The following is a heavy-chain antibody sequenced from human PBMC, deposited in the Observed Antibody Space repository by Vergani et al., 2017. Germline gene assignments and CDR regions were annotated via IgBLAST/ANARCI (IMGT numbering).Heavy chain of an antibody. CDR2: ISWKSDSV. D-gene: IGHD6-19*01. V-gene: IGHV3-9*01. CDR3: AKDTVSSGWGIIDY. J-gene: IGHJ4*02. CDR1: GFTFGDFA. Sequence: LQLVESGGGLVQPGRSLRLSCAASGFTFGDFAMHWVRQAPGKGLEWVSSISWKSDSVGYADSVKGRFTISRDNAKNSLYLQMNSLTAEDTALYYCAKDTVSSGWGIIDYWGQGTLVTVSS.